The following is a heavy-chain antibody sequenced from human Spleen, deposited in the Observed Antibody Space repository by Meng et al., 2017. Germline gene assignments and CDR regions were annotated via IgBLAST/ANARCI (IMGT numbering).Heavy chain of an antibody. CDR3: ARGGDYPPKTGNDAFDI. D-gene: IGHD3-10*01. CDR2: IYHSGTT. Sequence: GQVREAGPGAVNPSGTLPLTRPVSVASISHSKWWSWVRQPPGKWMQWIGDIYHSGTTHYNPSLKSRVNMSVDKSKNQFSLRLSSVTASDTAVYYCARGGDYPPKTGNDAFDIWGPGTMVTVSS. J-gene: IGHJ3*02. CDR1: VASISHSKW. V-gene: IGHV4-4*02.